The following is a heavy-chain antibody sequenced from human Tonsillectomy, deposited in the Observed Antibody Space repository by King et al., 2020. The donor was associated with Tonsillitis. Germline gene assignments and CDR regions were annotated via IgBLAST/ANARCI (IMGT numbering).Heavy chain of an antibody. D-gene: IGHD3-22*01. CDR3: AKVASGATYYYDSSWFYFDY. CDR2: ISYDGSNK. V-gene: IGHV3-30*18. J-gene: IGHJ4*02. CDR1: GFTFSSYG. Sequence: HVQLVESGGGVVQPGRSLRLSCAASGFTFSSYGMHWVRQAPGKGLEWVAVISYDGSNKYYADSVKGRFTISRDNSKNTLYLQMNSLRAEDTAVYYCAKVASGATYYYDSSWFYFDYWGQGTLVTVSS.